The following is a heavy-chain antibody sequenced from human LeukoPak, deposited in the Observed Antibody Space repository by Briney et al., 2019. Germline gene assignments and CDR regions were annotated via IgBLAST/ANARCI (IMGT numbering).Heavy chain of an antibody. J-gene: IGHJ5*02. CDR1: GFTFSDYY. CDR3: ARFGAAAGATGGWFDP. V-gene: IGHV3-11*06. D-gene: IGHD6-13*01. Sequence: GGSLRLSCAASGFTFSDYYMSWIRQAPGKGLEWVSYISSSSSYTNYADSVKGRFTISRDNAKNSLYLQMNSLRAEDTAVYHCARFGAAAGATGGWFDPWGQGTLVTVSS. CDR2: ISSSSSYT.